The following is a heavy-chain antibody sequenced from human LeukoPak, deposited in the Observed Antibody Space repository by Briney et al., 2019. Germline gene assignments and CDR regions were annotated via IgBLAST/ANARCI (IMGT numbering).Heavy chain of an antibody. Sequence: SETLSLTCAVYGGSFSGYYWSWIRQPPGKGLECIGYIHYSGSTKYNPSLKSRVTISVDTSKNQFSLKLSSVTAADTAVYYCASSIVATGNRPFDNWGQGTLVTVTS. J-gene: IGHJ4*02. CDR2: IHYSGST. CDR1: GGSFSGYY. D-gene: IGHD6-13*01. V-gene: IGHV4-59*01. CDR3: ASSIVATGNRPFDN.